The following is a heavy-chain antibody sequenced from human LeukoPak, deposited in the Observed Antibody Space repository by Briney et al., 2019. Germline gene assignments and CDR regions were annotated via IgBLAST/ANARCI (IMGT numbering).Heavy chain of an antibody. J-gene: IGHJ3*02. CDR2: IYYSGST. V-gene: IGHV4-31*03. CDR3: ARSIAVAVSQIPFDI. CDR1: GGSISSGGYY. D-gene: IGHD6-19*01. Sequence: SETLSLTCTVSGGSISSGGYYWSWIRQHPGKGLEWIGYIYYSGSTYYNPSLKSRVTISVDTSKNQFSLKLSSVTAADTAVYYCARSIAVAVSQIPFDIWGQGTMVTVSS.